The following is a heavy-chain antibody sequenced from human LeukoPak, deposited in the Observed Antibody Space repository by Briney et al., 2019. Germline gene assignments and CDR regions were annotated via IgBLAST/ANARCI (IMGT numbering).Heavy chain of an antibody. CDR3: ARDRGGSSWYNYYDA. Sequence: SETLSLTCTVSGDSISNNYWSWIRQPAGKGLEWISRIHFNGNTDYNPSLKSRVTTSIDTPRNQFSLKLSSVTAADTAVFYYARDRGGSSWYNYYDAWGQGILVTVSS. CDR1: GDSISNNY. D-gene: IGHD6-13*01. J-gene: IGHJ4*02. CDR2: IHFNGNT. V-gene: IGHV4-4*07.